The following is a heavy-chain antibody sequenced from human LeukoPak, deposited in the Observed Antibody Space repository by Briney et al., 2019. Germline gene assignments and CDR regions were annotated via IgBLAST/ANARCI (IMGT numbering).Heavy chain of an antibody. CDR3: ARLPKYSRPLDY. J-gene: IGHJ4*02. D-gene: IGHD6-6*01. Sequence: RASVKVSCKASGYTFTSYDINWVRQATGQGLEWMGWMNPNSGNTAYEQKFKGRVTMSRDTSISTAYMELSSLRSEDTAVYYCARLPKYSRPLDYWGQGTLVTVSS. V-gene: IGHV1-8*01. CDR2: MNPNSGNT. CDR1: GYTFTSYD.